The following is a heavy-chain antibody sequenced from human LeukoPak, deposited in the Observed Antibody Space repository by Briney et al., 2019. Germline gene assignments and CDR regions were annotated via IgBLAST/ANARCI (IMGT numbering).Heavy chain of an antibody. Sequence: GGSLRLSCAASGFTFSSYGMHWVRQAPGKGLEWVAFIRYDGSNKYYADSVKGRFTISRDNSKDTLYLQMNSLRAEDTAVYYCAKLIGVYYYDSSGGHYFDYWGQGTLVTVSS. J-gene: IGHJ4*02. D-gene: IGHD3-22*01. CDR1: GFTFSSYG. CDR2: IRYDGSNK. V-gene: IGHV3-30*02. CDR3: AKLIGVYYYDSSGGHYFDY.